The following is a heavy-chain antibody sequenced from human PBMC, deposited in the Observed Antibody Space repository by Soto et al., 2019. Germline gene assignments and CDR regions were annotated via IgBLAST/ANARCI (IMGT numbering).Heavy chain of an antibody. J-gene: IGHJ5*02. D-gene: IGHD3-10*01. CDR2: IYYSGNT. CDR1: GDPLNTGGYY. CDR3: ARVSSDWFDP. V-gene: IGHV4-31*03. Sequence: PSETLSLTCTVSGDPLNTGGYYWSWIRHLPGKGLEWLGYIYYSGNTYYNPSLKGRVNISGDMSKKQFSLRLSSVTAADTAVYHCARVSSDWFDPWGPGNQVTVSS.